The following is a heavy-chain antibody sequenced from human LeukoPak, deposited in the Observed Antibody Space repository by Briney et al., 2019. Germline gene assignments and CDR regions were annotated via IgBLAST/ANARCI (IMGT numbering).Heavy chain of an antibody. J-gene: IGHJ1*01. CDR2: IRYDGSNK. Sequence: PVGSLRLSCAASGFTFSSYGMHWVRQAPGKGLEWVAFIRYDGSNKYYADSVKGRFTISRDNSKNTLYLQMNSLRAEDTAVYYCAKDRQPAATRMPFQHWGQGTLVTVSS. CDR3: AKDRQPAATRMPFQH. CDR1: GFTFSSYG. D-gene: IGHD2-2*01. V-gene: IGHV3-30*02.